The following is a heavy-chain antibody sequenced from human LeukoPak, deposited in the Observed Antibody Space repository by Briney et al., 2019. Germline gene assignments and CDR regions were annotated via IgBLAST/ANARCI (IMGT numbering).Heavy chain of an antibody. CDR1: GYTFTDYG. Sequence: ASVKVSCKASGYTFTDYGVHWVRQAPGQGLEWMGWISTYNGNTHYVQNLQDRVAITTDASTNTAFMELRSLRSDDTAVYYCARVLGRQIAVAGDDYWGQGTLVTVSS. J-gene: IGHJ4*02. CDR2: ISTYNGNT. CDR3: ARVLGRQIAVAGDDY. V-gene: IGHV1-18*01. D-gene: IGHD6-19*01.